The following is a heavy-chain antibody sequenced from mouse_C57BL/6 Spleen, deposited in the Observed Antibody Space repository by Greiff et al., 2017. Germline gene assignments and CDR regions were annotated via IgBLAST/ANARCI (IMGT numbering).Heavy chain of an antibody. CDR3: ARNEDYFYYFDY. CDR1: GFSLTSYG. V-gene: IGHV2-2*01. J-gene: IGHJ2*01. CDR2: IWSGGST. D-gene: IGHD1-1*01. Sequence: VKVVESGPGLVQPSQSLSITCTVSGFSLTSYGVHWVRQSPGKGLEWLGVIWSGGSTDYNAAFISRLSISKDNSKSQVFFKMNSLQADDTAIYYCARNEDYFYYFDYWGQGTTLTVSS.